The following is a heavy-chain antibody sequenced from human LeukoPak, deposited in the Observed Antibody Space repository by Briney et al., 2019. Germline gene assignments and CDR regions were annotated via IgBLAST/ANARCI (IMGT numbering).Heavy chain of an antibody. CDR3: ARLYYYASSGYDALDI. Sequence: GASVKVSCKTSGYTFTSYDINWVRQATGQGLEWMGGMDGNSGKTAYAQKFLGRVTITRNTSISTAYMELSSLRSEDTAVYYCARLYYYASSGYDALDIWGQGTTVTVSS. CDR1: GYTFTSYD. D-gene: IGHD3-22*01. J-gene: IGHJ3*02. V-gene: IGHV1-8*01. CDR2: MDGNSGKT.